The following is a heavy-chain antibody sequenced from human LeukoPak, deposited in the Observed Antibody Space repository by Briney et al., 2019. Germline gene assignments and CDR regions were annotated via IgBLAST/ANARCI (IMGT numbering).Heavy chain of an antibody. J-gene: IGHJ3*02. CDR3: ARGARDRDCSSTSCYWAFDI. V-gene: IGHV3-30-3*01. D-gene: IGHD2-2*01. Sequence: QPGGSLRLSCAASGFTFSSYAMHWVRQAPGKGLEWVAVISYDGSNKYYADSVKGRFTISRDNSKNTLYLQMNSLRAEDTAVYYCARGARDRDCSSTSCYWAFDIWGQGTMVTVSS. CDR1: GFTFSSYA. CDR2: ISYDGSNK.